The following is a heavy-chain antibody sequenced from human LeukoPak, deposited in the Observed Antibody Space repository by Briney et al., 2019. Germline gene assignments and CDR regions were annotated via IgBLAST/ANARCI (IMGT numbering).Heavy chain of an antibody. J-gene: IGHJ4*02. V-gene: IGHV4-39*07. CDR2: VYYDGST. D-gene: IGHD4-23*01. Sequence: PSETLSLTCSVSGGSIRSSSYYWGWIRQPPGKGLEWIGSVYYDGSTYFNPSLKSRVTISLDTSKNRFSLRLNSVTAADTAVYYCARAGGLNYYGGFSEFGYWGQGRLVTVSS. CDR3: ARAGGLNYYGGFSEFGY. CDR1: GGSIRSSSYY.